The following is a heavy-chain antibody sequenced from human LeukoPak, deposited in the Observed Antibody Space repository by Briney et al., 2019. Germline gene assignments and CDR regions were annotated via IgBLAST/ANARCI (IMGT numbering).Heavy chain of an antibody. Sequence: GGSLRLSCAASGFTFTSYAMSWVRQAPGKGLEWVSSINTRGDTTYYADSVKGRFTISRDNSDNTVHLQMNSLRAEDTAVYYCAKGGGADFDYWGQGTLATVSS. D-gene: IGHD3-16*01. CDR1: GFTFTSYA. CDR3: AKGGGADFDY. J-gene: IGHJ4*02. CDR2: INTRGDTT. V-gene: IGHV3-23*01.